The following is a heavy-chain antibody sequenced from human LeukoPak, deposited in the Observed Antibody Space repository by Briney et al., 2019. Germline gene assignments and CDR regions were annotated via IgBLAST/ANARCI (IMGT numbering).Heavy chain of an antibody. CDR3: ARGRGYSHGYYKSISFDY. Sequence: SVKASCKASGGTFSSYAISWVRQAPGQGLEWMGVIIPIFGTANYAQKFQGRVTITTDESTSTAYMELIRLRSEDMAVYYCARGRGYSHGYYKSISFDYWGQGTLVTVSS. V-gene: IGHV1-69*05. J-gene: IGHJ4*02. CDR2: IIPIFGTA. CDR1: GGTFSSYA. D-gene: IGHD5-18*01.